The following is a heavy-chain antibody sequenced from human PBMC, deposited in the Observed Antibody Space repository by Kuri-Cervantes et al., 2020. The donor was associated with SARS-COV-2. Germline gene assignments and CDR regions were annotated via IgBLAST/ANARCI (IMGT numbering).Heavy chain of an antibody. J-gene: IGHJ6*03. V-gene: IGHV3-30*02. CDR1: GFTFSSYG. CDR2: IRYDGSNK. Sequence: GESLKISCAASGFTFSSYGMHWVRQAPGKGLEWVAFIRYDGSNKYYADSVKGRFTISRDNSKNTLYLQMNSLKTEDTAVYYCTTDIVVVPAARVDYYYMDVWGKGTTVTVSS. CDR3: TTDIVVVPAARVDYYYMDV. D-gene: IGHD2-2*01.